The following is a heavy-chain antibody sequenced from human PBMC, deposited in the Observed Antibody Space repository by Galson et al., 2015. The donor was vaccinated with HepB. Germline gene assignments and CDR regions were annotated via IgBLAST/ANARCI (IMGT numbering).Heavy chain of an antibody. D-gene: IGHD6-6*01. CDR2: INAGNGNT. V-gene: IGHV1-3*01. CDR3: AFKGYSSSSDYYYYYMDV. J-gene: IGHJ6*03. Sequence: SVKVSCKASGYTFTSYAMHWVRQAPGQRLEWMGWINAGNGNTKYSQKFQGRVTITRDTSASTAYMELSSLRSEDTAVYYCAFKGYSSSSDYYYYYMDVWGKGTTVTVSS. CDR1: GYTFTSYA.